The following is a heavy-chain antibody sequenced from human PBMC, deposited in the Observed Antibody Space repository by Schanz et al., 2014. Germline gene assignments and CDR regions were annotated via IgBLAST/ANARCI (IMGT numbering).Heavy chain of an antibody. CDR2: VSHSGGSK. Sequence: DVQLLESGGGLVQPGGSLRLSCAASGFTFNSYAMTWVRQAPGKGLEWVSSVSHSGGSKYYADSEKGRFTISRDNSENTLYRQMNSLSADDTAVFYCAKGMGYCSGGTCYGCYYYGLDVWGQGTTVTVSS. D-gene: IGHD2-15*01. V-gene: IGHV3-23*01. CDR3: AKGMGYCSGGTCYGCYYYGLDV. J-gene: IGHJ6*02. CDR1: GFTFNSYA.